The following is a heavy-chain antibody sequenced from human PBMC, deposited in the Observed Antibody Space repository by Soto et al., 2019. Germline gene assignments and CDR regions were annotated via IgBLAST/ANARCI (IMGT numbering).Heavy chain of an antibody. D-gene: IGHD2-15*01. J-gene: IGHJ6*02. V-gene: IGHV1-3*01. CDR1: GYTFTSYA. CDR3: ARVAATIYYYGMDV. CDR2: TNAGNGNT. Sequence: ASVKVSCKASGYTFTSYAMHWVRQAPGQRLEWMGWTNAGNGNTKYSQKFQGRVTITRDTSASTAYMELSSLRSEDTAVYYCARVAATIYYYGMDVWGQGTTVTVSS.